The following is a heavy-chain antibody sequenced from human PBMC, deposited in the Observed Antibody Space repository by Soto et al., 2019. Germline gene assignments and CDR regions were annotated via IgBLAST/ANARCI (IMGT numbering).Heavy chain of an antibody. CDR2: INPFKGDT. CDR1: GYTFSTYG. D-gene: IGHD2-2*01. CDR3: ARVKVPADTLGAFHR. Sequence: GASVKVSCKASGYTFSTYGITWVRQAPGQGLDWMGWINPFKGDTNSAARFQDRVTMTTDTSTRTAYMELRSLRSDDTAVYYCARVKVPADTLGAFHRRGEGTLVTVS. J-gene: IGHJ3*01. V-gene: IGHV1-18*01.